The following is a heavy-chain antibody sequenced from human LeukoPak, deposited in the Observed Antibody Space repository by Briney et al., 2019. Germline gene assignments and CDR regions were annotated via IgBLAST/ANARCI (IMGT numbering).Heavy chain of an antibody. CDR1: GFTFSNYW. Sequence: GGSLRLSCAASGFTFSNYWMHWVRQAPGKGLAWVSRINTDGSSTSYADSVKGRFTISRDNAKNTLYLQMNSLRAEDTAVYCCARSLLYYYDSSGPENWGQGSLVTVSS. D-gene: IGHD3-22*01. J-gene: IGHJ4*02. V-gene: IGHV3-74*01. CDR3: ARSLLYYYDSSGPEN. CDR2: INTDGSST.